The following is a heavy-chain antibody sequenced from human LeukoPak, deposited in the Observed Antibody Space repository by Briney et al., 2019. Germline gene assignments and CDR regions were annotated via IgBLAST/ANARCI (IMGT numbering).Heavy chain of an antibody. J-gene: IGHJ4*02. CDR1: GFTFSSYG. V-gene: IGHV3-33*01. Sequence: PGGSLRLSCAASGFTFSSYGMHWVRQAPGKGLEWVAVIWYDGSNKYYADSVKGRFTISRDNSKNTLYLQMNSLRAEDTAVYYCARGNRLRDGYNFDYWGQGTLVTVSS. CDR2: IWYDGSNK. D-gene: IGHD5-24*01. CDR3: ARGNRLRDGYNFDY.